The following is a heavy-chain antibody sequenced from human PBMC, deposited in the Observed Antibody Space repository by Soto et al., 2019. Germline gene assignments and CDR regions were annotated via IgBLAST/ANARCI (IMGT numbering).Heavy chain of an antibody. CDR3: ARGEREDILVVVCARPGEYGTDI. CDR1: GFTFRNHA. D-gene: IGHD2-15*01. CDR2: IAHDGSNA. V-gene: IGHV3-30-3*01. Sequence: QVQLVESGGGVVQPGGSLRLSCAASGFTFRNHAMHWVRQAPGKGLECLAVIAHDGSNAFYRDSVQGRFTVSRDNSKNTLYLYMNSLRSEETGVYNCARGEREDILVVVCARPGEYGTDIWGQGTTVIVSS. J-gene: IGHJ6*02.